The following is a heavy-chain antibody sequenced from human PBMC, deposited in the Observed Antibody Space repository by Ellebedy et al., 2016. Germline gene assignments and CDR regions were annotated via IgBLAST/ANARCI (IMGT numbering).Heavy chain of an antibody. D-gene: IGHD5-12*01. CDR2: IIPVFGTI. Sequence: SVKVSCXASGVTFAYYGFAWVRQAPGQGLEWMGGIIPVFGTINYAQKFQGRLTITADESTSIVSIELSSLRYEDTAVYYCARVGDYSGFDLPLDYWGQGTLVTVSS. V-gene: IGHV1-69*13. J-gene: IGHJ4*02. CDR1: GVTFAYYG. CDR3: ARVGDYSGFDLPLDY.